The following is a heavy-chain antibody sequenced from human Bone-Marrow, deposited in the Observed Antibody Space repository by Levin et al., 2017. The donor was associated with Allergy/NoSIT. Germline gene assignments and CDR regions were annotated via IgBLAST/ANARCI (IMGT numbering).Heavy chain of an antibody. V-gene: IGHV3-11*05. CDR3: ARDWEYYDSSGYYAWDY. D-gene: IGHD3-22*01. CDR2: ISPNSNYT. CDR1: GFTFSDYY. Sequence: KHGESLKISCEASGFTFSDYYMSWIRQSAGRGLEWISYISPNSNYTNHADSVKGRFTISRDNAKNSLFLQMNSLSADDTAIYFCARDWEYYDSSGYYAWDYWGQGALVTVSS. J-gene: IGHJ4*02.